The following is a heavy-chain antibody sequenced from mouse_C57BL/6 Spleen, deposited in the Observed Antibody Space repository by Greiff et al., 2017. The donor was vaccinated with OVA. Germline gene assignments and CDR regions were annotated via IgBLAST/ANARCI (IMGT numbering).Heavy chain of an antibody. V-gene: IGHV5-9-1*02. Sequence: EVQGVESGEGLVKPGGSLKLSCAASGFTFSSYAMSWVRQTPEKRLEWVAYISSGGDYIYYADTVKGRFTISRDNARNTLYLQMSSLKSEDTAMYYCTRGGYYGSSYAYWGQGTLVTVSA. J-gene: IGHJ3*01. CDR3: TRGGYYGSSYAY. CDR1: GFTFSSYA. D-gene: IGHD1-1*01. CDR2: ISSGGDYI.